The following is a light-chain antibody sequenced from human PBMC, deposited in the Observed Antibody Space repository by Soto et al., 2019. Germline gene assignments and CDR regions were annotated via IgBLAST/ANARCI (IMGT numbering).Light chain of an antibody. J-gene: IGKJ2*01. Sequence: IQMTQSPSSLSASIGDRVTITCRASQNINSHLNWYQQKPGKAPKVVIYAASRLQRGVPSRFSGSGSGTEFTLTISSLEPEDFATYYCQQSHITTLFTFGKGTKLEIK. CDR1: QNINSH. CDR2: AAS. V-gene: IGKV1-39*01. CDR3: QQSHITTLFT.